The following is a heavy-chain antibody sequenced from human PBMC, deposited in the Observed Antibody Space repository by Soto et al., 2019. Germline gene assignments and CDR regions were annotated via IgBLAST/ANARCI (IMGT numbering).Heavy chain of an antibody. V-gene: IGHV3-72*01. CDR2: SRNKANRYST. D-gene: IGHD5-12*01. Sequence: EVQLVESGGDLVQPGGSLRLSCAASGFTLSDHYMDWVRQAPGKGLEWVGRSRNKANRYSTEYAASVKGRFTISRDDSKNSLYLQMNSLKNEDTAVYYCARGNNGYDPNDYWGQGTLVTVSS. CDR3: ARGNNGYDPNDY. CDR1: GFTLSDHY. J-gene: IGHJ4*02.